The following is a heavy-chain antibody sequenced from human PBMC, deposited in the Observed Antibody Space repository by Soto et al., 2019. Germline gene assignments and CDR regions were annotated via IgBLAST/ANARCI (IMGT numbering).Heavy chain of an antibody. CDR1: GGSISSGDYY. V-gene: IGHV4-30-4*01. CDR2: IDYSGST. CDR3: ARDYLGVGYFDY. D-gene: IGHD1-26*01. Sequence: QVQLQESGPGLVKPSQTLSLTCTVSGGSISSGDYYWSGIRQPPGKGLEWIGYIDYSGSTYYNPSRKSRVTISVDTSKNQFSLKLSSVTAADTAVYYCARDYLGVGYFDYWGQGTLVTVSS. J-gene: IGHJ4*02.